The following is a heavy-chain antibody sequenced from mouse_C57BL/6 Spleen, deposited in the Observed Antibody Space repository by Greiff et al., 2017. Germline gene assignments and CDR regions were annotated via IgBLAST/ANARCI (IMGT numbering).Heavy chain of an antibody. Sequence: QVQLQQPGAELVRPGSSVKLSCKASGYTFTSYWMDWVKQRPGQGLEWIGNIYPSDSETHYNQKFKDKATLTVDKSSSTAYMQLSSLTSEDSAVYYCARSGTLYYAMDYWGQGTSVTVSS. CDR3: ARSGTLYYAMDY. CDR1: GYTFTSYW. D-gene: IGHD4-1*01. V-gene: IGHV1-61*01. J-gene: IGHJ4*01. CDR2: IYPSDSET.